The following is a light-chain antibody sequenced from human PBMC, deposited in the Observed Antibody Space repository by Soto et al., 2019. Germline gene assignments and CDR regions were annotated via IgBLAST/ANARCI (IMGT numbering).Light chain of an antibody. V-gene: IGLV1-51*02. CDR3: GTWDSSLSAWV. CDR1: SSKIGNSY. CDR2: QSD. Sequence: QSVLTQPPSVSAAPGQKVTISCSGSSSKIGNSYVSWYQQLPGTVPKLLIYQSDKRPSGIPDRFSGSKSGTSATLGITGLQTGDEADYYCGTWDSSLSAWVFGGGTKLTVL. J-gene: IGLJ3*02.